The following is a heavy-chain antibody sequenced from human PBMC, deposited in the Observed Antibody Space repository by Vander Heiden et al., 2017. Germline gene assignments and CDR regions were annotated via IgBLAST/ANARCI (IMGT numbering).Heavy chain of an antibody. D-gene: IGHD5-18*01. CDR3: ARLRGYTYGPPGY. CDR2: IYFSGST. Sequence: QLQLQESGPGLVKPSETLSLTCTVSGGSITSSSHYWGWGRQPPGKGLEWIGSIYFSGSTYYNPSLKSRVTISINTSKNQFSLNLNSVTAADTAVYYCARLRGYTYGPPGYWGQGTLVTVSS. CDR1: GGSITSSSHY. V-gene: IGHV4-39*01. J-gene: IGHJ4*02.